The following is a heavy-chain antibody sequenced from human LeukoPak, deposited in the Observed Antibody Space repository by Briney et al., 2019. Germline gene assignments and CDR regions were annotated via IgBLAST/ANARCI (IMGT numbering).Heavy chain of an antibody. D-gene: IGHD2-2*01. CDR2: IWYDGSDK. J-gene: IGHJ4*02. V-gene: IGHV3-33*06. CDR1: GFTFSSYA. CDR3: AKDRAEKYAFDY. Sequence: GGSLRLSRAASGFTFSSYAMYWVRQAPGKGLEWVASIWYDGSDKFYTDPVKGRFTISRDNSKNTLYLQMNSLRAEDTAVYYCAKDRAEKYAFDYWGQGTLVTVSS.